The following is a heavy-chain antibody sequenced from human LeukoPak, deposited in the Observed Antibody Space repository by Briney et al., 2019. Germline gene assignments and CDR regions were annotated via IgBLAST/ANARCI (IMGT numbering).Heavy chain of an antibody. V-gene: IGHV4-39*01. CDR3: ARLIVVRGVNWGYYFDY. J-gene: IGHJ4*02. CDR2: IYYSGST. CDR1: GGSISSSSYY. Sequence: PSETLSLTCTVSGGSISSSSYYWGWIRQPPGKGLGWIGSIYYSGSTYYNPSLKSRVTISVDTSKNQFSLKLSSVTAADTAVYYCARLIVVRGVNWGYYFDYWGQGTLVTVSS. D-gene: IGHD3-10*01.